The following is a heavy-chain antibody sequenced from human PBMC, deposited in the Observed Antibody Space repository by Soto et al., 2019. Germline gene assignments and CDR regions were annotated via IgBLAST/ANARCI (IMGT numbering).Heavy chain of an antibody. V-gene: IGHV1-2*04. CDR1: GYTFTGYY. CDR2: INPNSGGT. CDR3: AIGGSCIAAAGDYYYYMDV. J-gene: IGHJ6*03. Sequence: ASVKVSCKASGYTFTGYYMHWVRQAPGQGLEWMGWINPNSGGTNYAQKFQGWVTMTRDTSISTAYMELSRLRSDDTAVYYFAIGGSCIAAAGDYYYYMDVWGKGTTVTVSS. D-gene: IGHD6-13*01.